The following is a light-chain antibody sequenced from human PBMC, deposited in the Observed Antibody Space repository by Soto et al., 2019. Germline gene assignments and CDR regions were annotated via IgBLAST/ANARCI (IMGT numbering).Light chain of an antibody. V-gene: IGLV2-14*01. CDR1: SSDVGGYNY. Sequence: SVLTQPASVSWSPGQSITISSTGTSSDVGGYNYVSWYQQHPGKAPKLMIYDVSNRPSGVSNRFSGSKSGNTASLTISGLQAEDEADYYCSSYTSSSLVFGTGTKVTVL. CDR3: SSYTSSSLV. CDR2: DVS. J-gene: IGLJ1*01.